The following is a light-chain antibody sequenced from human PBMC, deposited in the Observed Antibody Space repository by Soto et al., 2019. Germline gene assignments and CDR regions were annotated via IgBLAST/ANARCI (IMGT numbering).Light chain of an antibody. CDR3: QHYQNLWA. CDR2: RAS. CDR1: QSVSSN. Sequence: EIVLTQSPGTLSLSPGARATLSCRASQSVSSNLAWYQQKPGQAPRLLIYRASTRATGIPARFSGSGSGTEFTLTISSPQSEDFAVYYCQHYQNLWAFGQGTKV. J-gene: IGKJ1*01. V-gene: IGKV3-15*01.